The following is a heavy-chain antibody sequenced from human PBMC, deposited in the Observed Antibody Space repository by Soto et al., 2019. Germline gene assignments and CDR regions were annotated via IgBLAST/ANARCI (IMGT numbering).Heavy chain of an antibody. V-gene: IGHV3-53*02. CDR1: GFTVSSNY. CDR2: IYSGGST. J-gene: IGHJ6*01. D-gene: IGHD3-10*01. CDR3: ARDHKYYGSGSYSDDYCMDV. Sequence: EVQLVETGGGLIQPGGSLRLSCAASGFTVSSNYMSWVRQAPGKGLEWVSVIYSGGSTYYADSVKGRFTISSDNSKNTLYLQMNSLRAEDTAVYYCARDHKYYGSGSYSDDYCMDVWGQGTTVAVSS.